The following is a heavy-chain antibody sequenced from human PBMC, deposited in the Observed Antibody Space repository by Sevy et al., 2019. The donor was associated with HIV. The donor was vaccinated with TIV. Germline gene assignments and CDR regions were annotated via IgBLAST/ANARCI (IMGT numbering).Heavy chain of an antibody. CDR1: EFIFSSHA. V-gene: IGHV3-23*01. CDR3: ARDGRGISAFDN. Sequence: GGSLRLSCVASEFIFSSHAVSWVRQAPGKGLEWVSAISGDGENTNYADSVRGRFTISRDNFKNTLYLQMNSLRAEDTALYYCARDGRGISAFDNWGPGTMVTVSS. J-gene: IGHJ3*02. CDR2: ISGDGENT. D-gene: IGHD3-3*02.